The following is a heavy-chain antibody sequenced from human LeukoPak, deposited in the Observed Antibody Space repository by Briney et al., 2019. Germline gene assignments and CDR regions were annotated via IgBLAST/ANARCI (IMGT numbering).Heavy chain of an antibody. CDR3: ARHMLEYQLPILDAFDI. V-gene: IGHV5-51*01. CDR2: IYPGDSDT. Sequence: GESLKISCKGSGYSFTSYWIGWVRQMPGKGLEWMGIIYPGDSDTRYSPSFQGQVTISADKSISTAYLQWSSLKASDTAMYYCARHMLEYQLPILDAFDIWGQGTMVTVSS. J-gene: IGHJ3*02. D-gene: IGHD2-2*01. CDR1: GYSFTSYW.